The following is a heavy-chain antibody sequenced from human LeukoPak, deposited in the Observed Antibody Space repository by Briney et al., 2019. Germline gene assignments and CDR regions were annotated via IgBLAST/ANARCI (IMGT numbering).Heavy chain of an antibody. Sequence: SQTLSLTCTVSGGSISTGSYYWNWIRQPAGKGLEWIGRIFTSGSTDYNPSLKSRVTISADTSKNQLSLKLSSVTAADTAVYYCARVPHCSSTSCYEPGYWGQGTLVTVSS. D-gene: IGHD2-2*01. CDR2: IFTSGST. J-gene: IGHJ4*02. CDR3: ARVPHCSSTSCYEPGY. V-gene: IGHV4-61*02. CDR1: GGSISTGSYY.